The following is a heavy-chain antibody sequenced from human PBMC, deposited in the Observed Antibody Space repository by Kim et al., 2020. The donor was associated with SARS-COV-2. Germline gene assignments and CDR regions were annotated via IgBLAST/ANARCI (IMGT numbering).Heavy chain of an antibody. CDR1: GYTLTELS. CDR2: FDPEDGET. CDR3: ATSPGVWSGYSANWFDP. Sequence: ASVKFSCKVSGYTLTELSMHWVRQAPGKGLEWMGGFDPEDGETIHAQKFQGRVTMAEDTSTDTAYMELSSLRSEDTAVYYCATSPGVWSGYSANWFDPWGQGTLVTVSS. V-gene: IGHV1-24*01. J-gene: IGHJ5*02. D-gene: IGHD3-3*01.